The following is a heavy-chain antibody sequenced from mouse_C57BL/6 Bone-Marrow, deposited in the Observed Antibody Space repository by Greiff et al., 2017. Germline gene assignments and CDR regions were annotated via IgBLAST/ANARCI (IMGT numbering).Heavy chain of an antibody. CDR2: ISNGGGST. CDR3: ARPLITTVVGYAMDY. D-gene: IGHD1-1*01. V-gene: IGHV5-12*01. CDR1: GFTFSDYY. Sequence: EVQLVESGGGLVQPGGSLKLSCAASGFTFSDYYMYWVRQTPEKRLEWVAYISNGGGSTYYPDTVKGRFTISRDNAKNTLYLQMSRLKSEDTAMYYCARPLITTVVGYAMDYWGQGTSVTVSS. J-gene: IGHJ4*01.